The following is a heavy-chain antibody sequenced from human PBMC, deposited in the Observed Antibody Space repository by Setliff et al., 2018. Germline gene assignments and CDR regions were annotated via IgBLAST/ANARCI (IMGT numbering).Heavy chain of an antibody. D-gene: IGHD6-19*01. V-gene: IGHV4-34*01. CDR3: ARGWGSGWSKEGAFDI. CDR2: INHSGST. CDR1: GGSFSGYY. Sequence: SLTCAVSGGSFSGYYWSWLRQPPGKGLEWIGEINHSGSTNYNPSLKSRVTISVDTSKNQFSLKLSSVTAADTAVYYCARGWGSGWSKEGAFDIWGQGTMVTVSS. J-gene: IGHJ3*02.